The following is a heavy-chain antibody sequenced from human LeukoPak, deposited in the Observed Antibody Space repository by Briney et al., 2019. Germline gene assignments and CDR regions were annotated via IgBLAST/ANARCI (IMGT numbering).Heavy chain of an antibody. CDR3: ARGELRLGELSSQTVYDY. CDR1: GYTFTSNY. D-gene: IGHD3-16*02. CDR2: ISPSGGST. Sequence: GASVKVSCKAFGYTFTSNYMHWVRQAPGQGPEWMGVISPSGGSTTYAQKFQGRVTMTRDTSISTAYMELSRLRSDDTAVYYCARGELRLGELSSQTVYDYWGQGTLVTVSS. V-gene: IGHV1-46*01. J-gene: IGHJ4*02.